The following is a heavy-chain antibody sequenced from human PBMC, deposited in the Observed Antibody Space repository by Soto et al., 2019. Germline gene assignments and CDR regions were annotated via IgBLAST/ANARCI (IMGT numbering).Heavy chain of an antibody. D-gene: IGHD4-17*01. V-gene: IGHV3-21*01. CDR2: ISSSRSYI. J-gene: IGHJ4*02. Sequence: EVQLVESGGGLVKPGGSLRLSCAASGFTFSSYSMNWVRQAPVKGLEWVSSISSSRSYIYYADSVKGQFTISRDNAKNSLYLQMNSLKAEDTAVYYCARDKDLTMTTVTDDYWGQGTLVTVSS. CDR1: GFTFSSYS. CDR3: ARDKDLTMTTVTDDY.